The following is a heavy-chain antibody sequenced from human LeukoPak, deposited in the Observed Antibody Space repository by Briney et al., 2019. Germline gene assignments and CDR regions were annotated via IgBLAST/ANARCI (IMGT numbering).Heavy chain of an antibody. CDR1: GGSINSYY. CDR2: IYYTGST. D-gene: IGHD4-17*01. V-gene: IGHV4-59*01. J-gene: IGHJ6*03. Sequence: PSETLSLTRRVSGGSINSYYWSWIRQPPWEGVEWVGLIYYTGSTNYAPSLRSRVAISHLSTKNQVSLKLPSETAADTAVYFCARRRAYNDYAARLYCYFMDVRGKGTTVGVSS. CDR3: ARRRAYNDYAARLYCYFMDV.